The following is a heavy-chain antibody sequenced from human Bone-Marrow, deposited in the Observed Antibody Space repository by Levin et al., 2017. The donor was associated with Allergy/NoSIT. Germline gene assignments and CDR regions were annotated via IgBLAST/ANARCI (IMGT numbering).Heavy chain of an antibody. J-gene: IGHJ6*02. CDR2: IFYSGST. CDR3: ARTPPSGGRYYGMDV. Sequence: KPSETLSLTCTVSGGSISSGGYYWSWIRQHPGKGLEWIGYIFYSGSTYYDPSLRSRLTISVDTSKNQFSLKLSSVTAADTAVYYCARTPPSGGRYYGMDVWGQGTTVTVSS. D-gene: IGHD2-8*02. CDR1: GGSISSGGYY. V-gene: IGHV4-31*03.